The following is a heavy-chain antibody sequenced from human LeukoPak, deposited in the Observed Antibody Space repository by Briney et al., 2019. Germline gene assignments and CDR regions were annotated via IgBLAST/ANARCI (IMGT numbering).Heavy chain of an antibody. CDR2: IISSSSYI. D-gene: IGHD4-17*01. CDR1: GFPFRSYS. J-gene: IGHJ6*03. Sequence: GGSLRLSCAASGFPFRSYSMIWVREAPGKGLEGVSSIISSSSYIYYADSVKGRFTISRDNAKNSLYLQMNSLRAEDTAVYYCARATTDYYYYMDVWGKGTTVTVSS. V-gene: IGHV3-21*01. CDR3: ARATTDYYYYMDV.